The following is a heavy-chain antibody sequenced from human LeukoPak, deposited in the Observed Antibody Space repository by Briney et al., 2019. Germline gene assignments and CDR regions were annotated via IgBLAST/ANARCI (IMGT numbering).Heavy chain of an antibody. CDR1: GLTFSSYA. CDR2: ISGSGGST. CDR3: AKLKGPSPVAAAGNYFDY. Sequence: QPGGSLRLSCAASGLTFSSYATSWVRQAPGKGLEWVSAISGSGGSTYYADSVKGRFTISRDNSKNTLYLQMNSLRAEGTAVYYCAKLKGPSPVAAAGNYFDYWGQGTLVAVSS. J-gene: IGHJ4*02. D-gene: IGHD6-13*01. V-gene: IGHV3-23*01.